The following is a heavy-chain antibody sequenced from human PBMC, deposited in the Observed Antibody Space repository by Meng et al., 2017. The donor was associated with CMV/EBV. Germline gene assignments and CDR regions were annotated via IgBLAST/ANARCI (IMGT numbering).Heavy chain of an antibody. D-gene: IGHD2-2*01. CDR3: ARDLMNCSSTSCANWFDP. V-gene: IGHV4-4*07. J-gene: IGHJ5*02. CDR1: GGSISSCY. Sequence: QGQWPERGQGLMTPSETLSLTCTVSGGSISSCYWSWMRQPDGKGLEWIGRIYTSGSNNYNPSLKSRVTMSVDTSKNQFSLKLSSVTAADTAVYYCARDLMNCSSTSCANWFDPWGQGTLVTVSS. CDR2: IYTSGSN.